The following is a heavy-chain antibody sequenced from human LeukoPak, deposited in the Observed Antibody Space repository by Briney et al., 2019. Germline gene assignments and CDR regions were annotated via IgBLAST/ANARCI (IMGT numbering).Heavy chain of an antibody. CDR1: GYTFTSYD. CDR2: MNPNSGNT. CDR3: ARTKRAPAASPFDY. D-gene: IGHD2-2*01. V-gene: IGHV1-8*01. J-gene: IGHJ4*02. Sequence: ASVKVSCKASGYTFTSYDINWVRQATGQGLEWMGWMNPNSGNTGYAQKFQGRVTMTRDTSISTAYMELSRLRSDDTAVYYCARTKRAPAASPFDYWGQGTLVTVSS.